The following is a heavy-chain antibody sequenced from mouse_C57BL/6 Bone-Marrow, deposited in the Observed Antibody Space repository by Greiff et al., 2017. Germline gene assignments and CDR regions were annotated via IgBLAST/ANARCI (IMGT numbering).Heavy chain of an antibody. Sequence: VQLQQSGPELVKPGASVKISCKASGYSFTDYNMNWVQQSNGKSLECNGVINPNYGTTSYNHNFKGKATFTVDQSSRTAYMQLNSLTSEHSAVYYCARIVFITTVVATGYFDVWGTGTTVTVSS. CDR2: INPNYGTT. V-gene: IGHV1-39*01. CDR1: GYSFTDYN. D-gene: IGHD1-1*01. J-gene: IGHJ1*03. CDR3: ARIVFITTVVATGYFDV.